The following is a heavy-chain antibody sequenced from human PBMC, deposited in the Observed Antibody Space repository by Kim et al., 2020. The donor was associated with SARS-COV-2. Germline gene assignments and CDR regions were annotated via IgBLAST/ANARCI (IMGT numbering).Heavy chain of an antibody. D-gene: IGHD2-2*03. CDR3: ARDLGSGYYYYGMDV. J-gene: IGHJ6*02. CDR1: GGTFSSYA. Sequence: SVKVSCKASGGTFSSYAISWVRQAPGQGLEWMGGIIPIFGTANYAQKFQGRVTITADESTSTAYMELSSLRSEDTAVYYCARDLGSGYYYYGMDVWGRGTTVTVSS. V-gene: IGHV1-69*13. CDR2: IIPIFGTA.